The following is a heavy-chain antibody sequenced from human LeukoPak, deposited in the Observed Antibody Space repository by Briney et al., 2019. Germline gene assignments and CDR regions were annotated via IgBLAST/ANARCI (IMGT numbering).Heavy chain of an antibody. J-gene: IGHJ4*02. CDR2: IRNSDGMT. CDR3: AKGQERESRLDS. CDR1: GFNINTYT. V-gene: IGHV3-23*01. D-gene: IGHD1-1*01. Sequence: PGGSLRLSCDASGFNINTYTMYWVRQAPGRGLEWVSGIRNSDGMTYYADSVRGRFTISTDNFKNTLYLQMNSLRAEDTALYYCAKGQERESRLDSWGQGTLVTV.